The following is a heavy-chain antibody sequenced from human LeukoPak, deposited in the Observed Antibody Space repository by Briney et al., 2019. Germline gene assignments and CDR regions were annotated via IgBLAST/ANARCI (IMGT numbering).Heavy chain of an antibody. Sequence: GGSLRLSCVASGFTFSTYAMTWVRQAPGKGLEWVSAISGSGVNTYYAHSVKGRFTISRDNSRNTLYLQMTSLRAEDTALYYCAKRGPGYCSGGGCYTWFDPWGQGTLVTVSS. CDR3: AKRGPGYCSGGGCYTWFDP. V-gene: IGHV3-23*01. CDR2: ISGSGVNT. D-gene: IGHD2-15*01. J-gene: IGHJ5*02. CDR1: GFTFSTYA.